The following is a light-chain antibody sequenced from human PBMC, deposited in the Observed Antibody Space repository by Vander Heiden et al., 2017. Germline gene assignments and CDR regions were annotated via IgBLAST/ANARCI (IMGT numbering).Light chain of an antibody. CDR3: ASYAGRNTFV. V-gene: IGLV2-23*02. CDR1: DNACGDSKL. Sequence: QPALPQPASVSVSPGQSITIFCIGTDNACGDSKLVSWYQKNPGNAPRRMMIEDSKRPSGVSDRFSGSKSGNTASLTISGLQADDEADYYCASYAGRNTFVFGGGTSLTVL. J-gene: IGLJ2*01. CDR2: EDS.